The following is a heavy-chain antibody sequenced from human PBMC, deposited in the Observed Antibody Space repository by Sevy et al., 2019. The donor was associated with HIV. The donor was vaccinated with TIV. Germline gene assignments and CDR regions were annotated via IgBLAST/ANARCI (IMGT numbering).Heavy chain of an antibody. CDR3: ATTKDYYDSSGYPFDY. CDR1: GYTLTGFS. CDR2: FDPEDGET. D-gene: IGHD3-22*01. J-gene: IGHJ4*02. V-gene: IGHV1-24*01. Sequence: ASVKVSCKVTGYTLTGFSMHWVRQTPGKGLEWMGTFDPEDGETIYAQKFQGRVIMTEDTSADTAYMDLSRLTSEDTAVYYCATTKDYYDSSGYPFDYWGQGTLVTVSS.